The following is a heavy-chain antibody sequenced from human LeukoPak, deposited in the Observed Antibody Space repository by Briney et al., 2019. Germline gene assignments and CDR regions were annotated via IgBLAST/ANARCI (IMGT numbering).Heavy chain of an antibody. J-gene: IGHJ4*02. Sequence: GGSLRLSCAASGFSFSSYWMSWVRQAPGKGLEWVSYISTSGSTVFYADSVKGRFTISRDNAKNSLYLQMNSLRAEDTAVYYCATRPNEYSNYWGQGTLVTVSS. V-gene: IGHV3-48*04. D-gene: IGHD6-6*01. CDR3: ATRPNEYSNY. CDR1: GFSFSSYW. CDR2: ISTSGSTV.